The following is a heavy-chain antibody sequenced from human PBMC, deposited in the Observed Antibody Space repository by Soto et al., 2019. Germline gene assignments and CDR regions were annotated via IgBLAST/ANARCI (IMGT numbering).Heavy chain of an antibody. Sequence: ASETLSLTCTVSGCSISSSSYYWGWVRQPPRKGLEWIGSIYYSGSTYYNPSLKSRVTISVDTSKNQFSLKLSSVTAADTAVYYCARLGKNDYGDYVEYYFDYWGQGTLVTSP. V-gene: IGHV4-39*01. D-gene: IGHD4-17*01. J-gene: IGHJ4*02. CDR1: GCSISSSSYY. CDR2: IYYSGST. CDR3: ARLGKNDYGDYVEYYFDY.